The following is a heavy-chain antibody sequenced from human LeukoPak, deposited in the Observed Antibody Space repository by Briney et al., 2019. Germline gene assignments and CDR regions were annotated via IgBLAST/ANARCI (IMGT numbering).Heavy chain of an antibody. D-gene: IGHD2-2*01. CDR2: VYDGESA. CDR1: GFTVSNNS. Sequence: PGGSLRLSCAASGFTVSNNSLSWVRQAPGKGLEWVSFVYDGESAVYTDSVKGRFTISRDNSKNTLYLEMNSLRAEDTAVYFCARWYCSSAYCYYDYWGQGTLVTVSS. J-gene: IGHJ4*02. V-gene: IGHV3-53*01. CDR3: ARWYCSSAYCYYDY.